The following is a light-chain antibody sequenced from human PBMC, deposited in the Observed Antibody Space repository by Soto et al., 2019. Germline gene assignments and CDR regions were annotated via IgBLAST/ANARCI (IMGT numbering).Light chain of an antibody. Sequence: QSVLTQPPSASGSPGQSVTISCSGTSSDVGAYNYVSWYQQHPGKAPKLMIYDVIKRPSGVPDRFSGSKSGNTASLTVSGLQAEDEADYYCSSYAVSTNWVFGGGTKLTVL. CDR1: SSDVGAYNY. J-gene: IGLJ3*02. CDR3: SSYAVSTNWV. CDR2: DVI. V-gene: IGLV2-8*01.